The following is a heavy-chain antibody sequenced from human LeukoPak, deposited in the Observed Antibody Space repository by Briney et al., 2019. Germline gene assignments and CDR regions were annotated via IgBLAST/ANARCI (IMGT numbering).Heavy chain of an antibody. CDR2: INPSSGST. V-gene: IGHV1-46*01. D-gene: IGHD3-16*01. CDR3: ARMGEQQSFDY. CDR1: GYTFTSYY. Sequence: AASVKVSCKATGYTFTSYYMHWVRQAPGQGLDWMAIINPSSGSTSYAQQFQDRVTMTRDTSTSTVHMELSSLRSDDTAVYYCARMGEQQSFDYWGQGPLITASS. J-gene: IGHJ4*02.